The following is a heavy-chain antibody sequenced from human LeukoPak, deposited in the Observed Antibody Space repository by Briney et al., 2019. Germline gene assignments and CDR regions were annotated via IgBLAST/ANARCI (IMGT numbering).Heavy chain of an antibody. D-gene: IGHD6-13*01. CDR1: GFTFSSYG. CDR3: AKGGYSSSWYSRTAEYFQH. V-gene: IGHV3-30*02. CDR2: IRYDGSNN. Sequence: GGSLRLSCAASGFTFSSYGMHWVRQAPGKWLEWVAFIRYDGSNNYYADSVKGRFTISRDNSKNTLYLQMNSLRAEDTAVYYCAKGGYSSSWYSRTAEYFQHWGQGTLVTVSS. J-gene: IGHJ1*01.